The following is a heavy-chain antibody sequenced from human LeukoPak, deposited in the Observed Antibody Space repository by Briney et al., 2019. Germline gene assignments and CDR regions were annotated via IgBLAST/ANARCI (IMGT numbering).Heavy chain of an antibody. J-gene: IGHJ4*02. V-gene: IGHV3-74*03. Sequence: GGSLRLSCAASGFTFSSYAMSWVRQAPGKGLVWVSRINSDGSIITYADSVKGRFTISRDNAKNTLYLQMNSLRVEDTAVYYCAREGRVSGYDFDCWGQGTLVTVSS. CDR2: INSDGSII. CDR3: AREGRVSGYDFDC. D-gene: IGHD5-12*01. CDR1: GFTFSSYA.